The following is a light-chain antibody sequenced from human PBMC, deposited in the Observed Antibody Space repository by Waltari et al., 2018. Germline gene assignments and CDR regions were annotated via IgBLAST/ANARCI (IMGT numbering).Light chain of an antibody. CDR2: KDT. J-gene: IGLJ2*01. V-gene: IGLV3-27*01. CDR1: IPAAKY. CDR3: FCAADMTEI. Sequence: SYELTQPSSVSVSPGQTARIPCPGDIPAAKYVRWFQQRPGQAPVVVIYKDTERPSGTPDRFSGSTSGTTVTLTISGVQADDEADYYCFCAADMTEIFGGGTRLTVL.